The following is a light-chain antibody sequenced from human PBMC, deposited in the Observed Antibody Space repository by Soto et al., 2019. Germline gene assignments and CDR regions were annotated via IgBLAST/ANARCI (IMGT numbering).Light chain of an antibody. CDR3: GAWDSSVSAWV. CDR2: DND. J-gene: IGLJ3*02. CDR1: SSNIGENY. Sequence: QSVLTQPPSVSAAPGQTVTISCSGSSSNIGENYVAWFQQFPGTAPKLLIHDNDNRPSGIPDRVSGSKSGTSATLAITGLQPGDEADYYCGAWDSSVSAWVFGGGTKLTVL. V-gene: IGLV1-51*01.